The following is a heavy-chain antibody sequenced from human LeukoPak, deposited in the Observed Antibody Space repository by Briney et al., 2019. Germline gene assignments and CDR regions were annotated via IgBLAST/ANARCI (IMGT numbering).Heavy chain of an antibody. Sequence: GGSLRLSCAASGFTFSSYSMNWVRQAPGKGLEWVSSISSSSSYIYYADSVKGRFTISRDNAKNSLYLQMNSLRAEDTAVYYCARGHARSDAFDIWGQGTMVTVSS. CDR2: ISSSSSYI. CDR3: ARGHARSDAFDI. CDR1: GFTFSSYS. V-gene: IGHV3-21*01. D-gene: IGHD3-3*01. J-gene: IGHJ3*02.